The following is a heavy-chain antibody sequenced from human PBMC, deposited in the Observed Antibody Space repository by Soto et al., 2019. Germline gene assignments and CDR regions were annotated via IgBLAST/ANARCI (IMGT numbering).Heavy chain of an antibody. Sequence: ASVKVSCKTSGYTFSDYGVSWVRQAPGQGLEWMGWINTFNGNTKYEQKFQGRVTFSIDKSNNQFSLRLRSVTAADTAVYYCAREFRAMALDYWGQGTLVTVSS. V-gene: IGHV1-18*01. CDR2: INTFNGNT. D-gene: IGHD5-18*01. CDR3: AREFRAMALDY. CDR1: GYTFSDYG. J-gene: IGHJ4*02.